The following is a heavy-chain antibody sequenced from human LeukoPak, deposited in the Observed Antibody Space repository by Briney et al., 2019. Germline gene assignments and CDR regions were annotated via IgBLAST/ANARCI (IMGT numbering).Heavy chain of an antibody. V-gene: IGHV3-64*01. J-gene: IGHJ4*02. D-gene: IGHD3-3*01. CDR3: ARFGRFLEWLPGEDY. Sequence: GGSLRLSCAASGFTVSSNYMSWVRQAPGKGLEYVSAISSNGGSTYYANSVKGRFTISRDNSKNTLYLQMGSLRAEDMAVYYCARFGRFLEWLPGEDYWGQGTLVTVSS. CDR2: ISSNGGST. CDR1: GFTVSSNY.